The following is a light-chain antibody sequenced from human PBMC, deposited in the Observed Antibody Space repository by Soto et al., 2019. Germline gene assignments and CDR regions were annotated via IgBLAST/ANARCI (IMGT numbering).Light chain of an antibody. V-gene: IGKV3-20*01. CDR2: AAS. CDR3: QGRNSFRT. J-gene: IGKJ4*01. Sequence: DIVLTQSPGTLSLSPGERATLSCRASQSVSSSNLAWYQQKPAQAPRLLFYAASRQAPGIPQRFGGSGCGNDTPITTSRLAHEYFTVYYCQGRNSFRTFGGGTKVEIK. CDR1: QSVSSSN.